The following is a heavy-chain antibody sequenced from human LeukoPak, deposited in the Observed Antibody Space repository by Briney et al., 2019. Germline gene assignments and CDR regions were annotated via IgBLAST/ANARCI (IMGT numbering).Heavy chain of an antibody. CDR3: ARDSWSEGVIVY. CDR2: IYSGGTT. D-gene: IGHD3-10*01. V-gene: IGHV3-66*01. J-gene: IGHJ4*02. CDR1: GFTVSSKY. Sequence: GGSLRLSCAASGFTVSSKYMTWVRQAPGKGLEWVSVIYSGGTTYYADSVKGRFTISRDNAKNSLYLQMNSLRAEDTAVYYCARDSWSEGVIVYWGQGTLVTVSS.